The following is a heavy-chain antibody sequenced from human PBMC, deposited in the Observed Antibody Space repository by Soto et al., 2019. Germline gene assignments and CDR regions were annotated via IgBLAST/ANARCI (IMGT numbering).Heavy chain of an antibody. CDR1: GFTVSSNY. D-gene: IGHD5-18*01. V-gene: IGHV3-53*01. J-gene: IGHJ4*02. CDR2: IYSGGRT. Sequence: EVQLVESGGGLIQPGGSLRLSCAASGFTVSSNYMTWVRQAPGKGLEWDSVIYSGGRTYYADSVKGRFTISRDNSKNTLYLQMNCLRAEDTAVYYCARGIPRGYSYGSYYFDYWGQGTLVTVSS. CDR3: ARGIPRGYSYGSYYFDY.